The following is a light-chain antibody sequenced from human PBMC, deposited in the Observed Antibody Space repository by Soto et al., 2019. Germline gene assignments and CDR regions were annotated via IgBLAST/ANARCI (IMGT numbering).Light chain of an antibody. CDR2: GIS. Sequence: EVVVTQAPSTLSVSLGQRATLSCRTSQTVSNNLAWYLQKPGQAPSLLIYGISTRATGLPARFSGAGSGTEFTLTISSLQSEDSAVYYCQQYNNWPHTFGQGTKLEIK. V-gene: IGKV3-15*01. J-gene: IGKJ2*01. CDR1: QTVSNN. CDR3: QQYNNWPHT.